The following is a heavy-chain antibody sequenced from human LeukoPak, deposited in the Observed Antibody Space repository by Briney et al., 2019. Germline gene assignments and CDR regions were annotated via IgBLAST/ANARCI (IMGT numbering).Heavy chain of an antibody. CDR1: GFTFSSYA. D-gene: IGHD3-22*01. Sequence: GGSLRLSCAASGFTFSSYAMHWVRQAPGKGLEWVAVISYDGSNKYYADSVKGRFTISRDNSKNTLYLQMNSLRAEDTAVYYCAKNQVAYDSSGYSFDYWGQGTLVTVSS. V-gene: IGHV3-30-3*02. J-gene: IGHJ4*02. CDR2: ISYDGSNK. CDR3: AKNQVAYDSSGYSFDY.